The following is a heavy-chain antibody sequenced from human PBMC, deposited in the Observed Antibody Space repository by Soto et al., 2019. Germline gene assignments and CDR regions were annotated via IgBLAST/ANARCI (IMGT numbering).Heavy chain of an antibody. V-gene: IGHV4-61*08. CDR3: ARRAVVAVTGILDNWLDP. CDR1: GGSISSGGYS. J-gene: IGHJ5*02. CDR2: VYNSGST. D-gene: IGHD2-21*01. Sequence: SGTLSLTCAVSGGSISSGGYSWSWIRQPPGKGLEWIGYVYNSGSTNYNPSLKSRVTISVDTSKNQFSLKVNSVTAADTAVYYCARRAVVAVTGILDNWLDPWGQGILVTVSS.